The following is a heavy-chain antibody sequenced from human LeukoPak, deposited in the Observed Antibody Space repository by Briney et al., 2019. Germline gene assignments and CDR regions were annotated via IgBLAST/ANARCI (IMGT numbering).Heavy chain of an antibody. V-gene: IGHV3-23*01. CDR1: GFTFSSYA. CDR3: AKLGYSYGYDGESYFDY. D-gene: IGHD5-18*01. J-gene: IGHJ4*02. CDR2: ISGSGGST. Sequence: HTGGSLRLSCAASGFTFSSYAMSWVRQAPGKGLEWVSAISGSGGSTYYADSVKGRFTISRDNSKNTLYLQMNSLRAEDTAVYYCAKLGYSYGYDGESYFDYWGQGTLVTVSS.